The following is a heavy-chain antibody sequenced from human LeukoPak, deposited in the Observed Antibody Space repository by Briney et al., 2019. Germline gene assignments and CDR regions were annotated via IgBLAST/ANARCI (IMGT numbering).Heavy chain of an antibody. CDR3: ARDRSTTGNYYYYMDV. CDR2: TRNKANSYTT. J-gene: IGHJ6*03. Sequence: GGSLRLSCAASGFTFDDYAMHWVRQAPGKGLEWVGRTRNKANSYTTEYAASVKGRFTISRDDSKNSLYLQMNSLKTEDTAVYYCARDRSTTGNYYYYMDVWGKGTTVTVSS. V-gene: IGHV3-72*01. D-gene: IGHD3-16*02. CDR1: GFTFDDYA.